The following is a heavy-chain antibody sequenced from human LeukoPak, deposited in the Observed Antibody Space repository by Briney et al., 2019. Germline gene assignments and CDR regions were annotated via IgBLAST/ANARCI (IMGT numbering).Heavy chain of an antibody. CDR3: AKGGTYSYGYVDDY. J-gene: IGHJ4*02. CDR2: ISYDGSNK. Sequence: GESLRLSCAASGFTFSSYGMHWVRQAPGKGLEWVAVISYDGSNKYYADSVKGRFTISRDNSKNTLYLQMNSLRAEDTAVYYCAKGGTYSYGYVDDYWGQGTLVTVSS. V-gene: IGHV3-30*18. CDR1: GFTFSSYG. D-gene: IGHD5-18*01.